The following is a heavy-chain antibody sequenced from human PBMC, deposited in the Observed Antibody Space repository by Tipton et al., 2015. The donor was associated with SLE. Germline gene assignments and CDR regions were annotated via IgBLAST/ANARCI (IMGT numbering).Heavy chain of an antibody. D-gene: IGHD3-22*01. V-gene: IGHV3-49*04. CDR1: GFTFSSYE. CDR3: TRGGYYYDSSGYLIDY. J-gene: IGHJ4*02. Sequence: SLRLSCAASGFTFSSYEMSWVRQAPGKGLEWVGFIRSKAYGGTTEYAASVKGRFTISRDDSKSIAYLQMNSLKTEDTAVYYCTRGGYYYDSSGYLIDYWGQGTLVTVSS. CDR2: IRSKAYGGTT.